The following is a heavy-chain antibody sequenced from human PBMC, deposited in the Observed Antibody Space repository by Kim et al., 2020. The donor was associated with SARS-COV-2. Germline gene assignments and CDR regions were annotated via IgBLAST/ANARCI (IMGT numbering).Heavy chain of an antibody. CDR1: GFTFSGHW. J-gene: IGHJ6*02. CDR2: INNDGSST. Sequence: GGSLRLSCAASGFTFSGHWMFWVRQGPGKGLVCVSRINNDGSSTNYAASVKGRFTVSRDNAKNTLYLQMNSLRVEATAVYYCARGGGGLDVWGQGTTVT. CDR3: ARGGGGLDV. D-gene: IGHD3-16*01. V-gene: IGHV3-74*01.